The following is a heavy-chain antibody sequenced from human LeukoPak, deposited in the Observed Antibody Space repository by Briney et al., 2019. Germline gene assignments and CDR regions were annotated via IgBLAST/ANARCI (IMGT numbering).Heavy chain of an antibody. J-gene: IGHJ3*02. Sequence: GRSLRLSCAASGFTFSSYGMHWVRQAPGKGLEWVAVIWYDGSNKYYADSVKDRFTISRDNSKNTLYLQMNSLRAEDTAVYYCARDGRITIFGVGTDAFDIWGQGTMVTVSS. CDR1: GFTFSSYG. V-gene: IGHV3-33*01. CDR3: ARDGRITIFGVGTDAFDI. CDR2: IWYDGSNK. D-gene: IGHD3-3*01.